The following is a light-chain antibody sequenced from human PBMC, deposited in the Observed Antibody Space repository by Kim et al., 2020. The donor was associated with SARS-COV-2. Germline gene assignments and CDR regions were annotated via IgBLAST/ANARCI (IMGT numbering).Light chain of an antibody. CDR2: EGT. V-gene: IGLV7-46*01. CDR3: LLSYTGDWV. Sequence: QAVVTQEPSLTVSPGGTVTLTCDSSTEPVTSGHYPYRFQQKPGQAPRTLIYEGTKKHSWTPARFSGSLLGGKAALTLSGAQPEDEADYYCLLSYTGDWVFGGGTQLTVL. CDR1: TEPVTSGHY. J-gene: IGLJ2*01.